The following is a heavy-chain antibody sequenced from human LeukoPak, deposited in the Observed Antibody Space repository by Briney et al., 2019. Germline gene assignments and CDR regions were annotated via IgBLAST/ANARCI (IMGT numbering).Heavy chain of an antibody. CDR1: GFTFSNAW. D-gene: IGHD3-22*01. J-gene: IGHJ4*02. CDR2: IKSKTDGGTT. Sequence: GGSLRLSCAASGFTFSNAWMNWVRQAPGKGLEWVGRIKSKTDGGTTDYAAPVKGRFTISRDDSKNTLYLQMNSLKTEDTAVYYCSTIYYYDSSEDYWGQGTLVTVSS. V-gene: IGHV3-15*07. CDR3: STIYYYDSSEDY.